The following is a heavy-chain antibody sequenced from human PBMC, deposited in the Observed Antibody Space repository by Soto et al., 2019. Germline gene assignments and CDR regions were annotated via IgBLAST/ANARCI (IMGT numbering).Heavy chain of an antibody. CDR3: AKGVQSYYYGSGSPIDY. V-gene: IGHV3-23*01. J-gene: IGHJ4*02. D-gene: IGHD3-10*01. CDR1: GFTFSSYA. CDR2: ISGSGGST. Sequence: GGSLRLSCAASGFTFSSYAMSWVRQAPGKGLEWVSAISGSGGSTYYADSVKGRFTISRDNSKNTLYLQMNSLRAEDTAVYYCAKGVQSYYYGSGSPIDYWGQGTLVTVSS.